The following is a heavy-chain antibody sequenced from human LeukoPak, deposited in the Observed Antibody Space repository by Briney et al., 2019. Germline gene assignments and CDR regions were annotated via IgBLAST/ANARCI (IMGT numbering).Heavy chain of an antibody. V-gene: IGHV1-69*01. J-gene: IGHJ4*02. Sequence: GSSVKVSCKASGGTVSSYAISWVGQAPGQGLEWMGGIIPIFGTANYAQKFQGRVTITADESTSTAYMELSSLRSEDTAVYYCARGNDIVVVPAAIIPSGIFDYWGQGTLVTVSS. CDR2: IIPIFGTA. CDR1: GGTVSSYA. D-gene: IGHD2-2*02. CDR3: ARGNDIVVVPAAIIPSGIFDY.